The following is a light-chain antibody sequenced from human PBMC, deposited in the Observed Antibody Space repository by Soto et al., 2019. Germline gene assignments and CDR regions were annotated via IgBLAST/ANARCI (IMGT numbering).Light chain of an antibody. CDR3: GSYTSSTTYV. CDR2: EVN. V-gene: IGLV2-14*01. J-gene: IGLJ1*01. Sequence: QSALTQPASVSGSPGQSITISCTGTSSDVGGYNYVSWYQQYPGKAPKLIVYEVNNRPSGVSGRFSGSKSGNTASLTISGLLADDEADYYCGSYTSSTTYVFGTGTKVTVL. CDR1: SSDVGGYNY.